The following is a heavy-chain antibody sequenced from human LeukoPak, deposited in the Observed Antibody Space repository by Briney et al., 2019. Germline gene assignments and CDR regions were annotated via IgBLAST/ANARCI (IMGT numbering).Heavy chain of an antibody. CDR1: GFTFSSYG. Sequence: PGGSLRLSCAASGFTFSSYGMHLVRQAPGKGLGWVAVIWYDGSNKYYADSVKGRFTISRDNSKNTLYLQMNSLRAADTAVYYYARDSSDCSGGSCFNFDYWGQGTLVTVSS. J-gene: IGHJ4*02. V-gene: IGHV3-33*01. CDR2: IWYDGSNK. CDR3: ARDSSDCSGGSCFNFDY. D-gene: IGHD2-15*01.